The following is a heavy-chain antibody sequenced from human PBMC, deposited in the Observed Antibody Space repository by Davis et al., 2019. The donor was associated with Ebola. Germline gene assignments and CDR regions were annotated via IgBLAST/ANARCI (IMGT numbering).Heavy chain of an antibody. J-gene: IGHJ3*02. Sequence: PGGSLRPSCAPSGFCFSTYGMHWVRQAPGKGLERVSYISSSSSNTNYADSVKGRFTISRDNAKNSLYLQMNSLRAEDTAVYYCVRGFLYVIWGQGTMVTVSS. CDR1: GFCFSTYG. D-gene: IGHD3-3*01. CDR3: VRGFLYVI. V-gene: IGHV3-48*04. CDR2: ISSSSSNT.